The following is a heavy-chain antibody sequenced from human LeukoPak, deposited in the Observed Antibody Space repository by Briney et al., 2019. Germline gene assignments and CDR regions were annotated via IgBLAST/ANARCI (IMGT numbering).Heavy chain of an antibody. J-gene: IGHJ6*02. D-gene: IGHD2-2*02. V-gene: IGHV3-11*04. Sequence: GPSLRLSCAAAGFTFSDYYMSSIRQAPRNGLEWVSYISSRASTIYYADSVKGRFTISRDNAKNSLYLQMNSLRAEDTAVYYCAKIACSSTSCYRNYYYNMDVWGQGTTVTVSS. CDR1: GFTFSDYY. CDR3: AKIACSSTSCYRNYYYNMDV. CDR2: ISSRASTI.